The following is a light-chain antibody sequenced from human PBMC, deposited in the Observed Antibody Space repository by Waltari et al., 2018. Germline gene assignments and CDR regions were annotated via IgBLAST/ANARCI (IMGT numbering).Light chain of an antibody. CDR2: GAS. V-gene: IGKV3-15*01. J-gene: IGKJ2*01. CDR1: QTISTT. CDR3: QQFENWPYT. Sequence: EIVMTQLPDTLSVSPGATTTLSCWASQTISTTIAWYQQNPGQAPKFLIYGASVRAPGIPARFSGSGSGTEYTLTIAGLQSEDFAVYYCQQFENWPYTFGQGTKLEIK.